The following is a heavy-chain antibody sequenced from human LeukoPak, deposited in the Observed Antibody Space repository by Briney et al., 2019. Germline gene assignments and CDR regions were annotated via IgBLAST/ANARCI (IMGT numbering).Heavy chain of an antibody. J-gene: IGHJ4*02. CDR2: IYYSGSA. CDR1: GGSISSCGYY. D-gene: IGHD6-19*01. V-gene: IGHV4-31*03. Sequence: SETLSLTCTVSGGSISSCGYYWSWIRQHPGKGLEWIGYIYYSGSACYNPSLKSRVTISVDTSKNQFSLKLSSVTAADTDVYYCARTSSGWYLDYWGQGTLVTVSS. CDR3: ARTSSGWYLDY.